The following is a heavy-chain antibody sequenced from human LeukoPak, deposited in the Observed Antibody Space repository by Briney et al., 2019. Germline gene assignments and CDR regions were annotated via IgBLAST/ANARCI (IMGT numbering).Heavy chain of an antibody. CDR3: AKDRPYYGSGSYYGY. Sequence: GGSLRLSCAASGFTFSSYAMSWVRQAPGKGLEWVSAISGSGGSTYYADSVKGRFTISRDNSKNTLYMQMNSLRAEDTAVYYCAKDRPYYGSGSYYGYWGQGTLVTVAS. CDR1: GFTFSSYA. D-gene: IGHD3-10*01. CDR2: ISGSGGST. J-gene: IGHJ4*02. V-gene: IGHV3-23*01.